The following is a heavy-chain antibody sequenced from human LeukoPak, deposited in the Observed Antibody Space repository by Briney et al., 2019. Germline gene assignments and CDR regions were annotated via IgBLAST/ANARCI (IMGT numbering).Heavy chain of an antibody. Sequence: SETLSLTCTVSGYSISSGYYWGWIRQPPGKGLEWIGSIYHSGSTYYNPYLKSRVTISVDTSKNQFSLKLSSVTAADTAVYYCARTAGSYYNELDYWGQGTLVTVSS. CDR1: GYSISSGYY. V-gene: IGHV4-38-2*02. D-gene: IGHD3-10*01. J-gene: IGHJ4*02. CDR2: IYHSGST. CDR3: ARTAGSYYNELDY.